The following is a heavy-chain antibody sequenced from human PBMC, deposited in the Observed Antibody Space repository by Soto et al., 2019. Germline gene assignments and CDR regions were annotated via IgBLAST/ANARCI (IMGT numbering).Heavy chain of an antibody. J-gene: IGHJ6*02. CDR3: AREGWPLLQTGMDV. CDR2: ISSSNRTI. CDR1: GFTFRSYS. V-gene: IGHV3-48*02. Sequence: GGSLRLSCAASGFTFRSYSMNWVRQAPGKGLEWVSYISSSNRTINYADSVKGRFIISRDNAKNSLYLQMHSLRDEDTAVYYCAREGWPLLQTGMDVWGQGTTVTAP. D-gene: IGHD2-15*01.